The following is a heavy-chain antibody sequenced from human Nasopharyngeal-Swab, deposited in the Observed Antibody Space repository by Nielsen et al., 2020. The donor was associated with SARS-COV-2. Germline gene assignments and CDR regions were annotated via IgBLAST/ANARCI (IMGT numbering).Heavy chain of an antibody. Sequence: SETLSLTCTVSGASISGSYWSWIRQPPGKGLEWIGYISYSGSSHYNPSLKSRVTMSIDMSQNQFSLKLRSVTAADTAVYYCARVGYQLLPYYYYYMDVWANGTTVTVSS. CDR2: ISYSGSS. CDR1: GASISGSY. CDR3: ARVGYQLLPYYYYYMDV. V-gene: IGHV4-59*01. J-gene: IGHJ6*03. D-gene: IGHD2-2*01.